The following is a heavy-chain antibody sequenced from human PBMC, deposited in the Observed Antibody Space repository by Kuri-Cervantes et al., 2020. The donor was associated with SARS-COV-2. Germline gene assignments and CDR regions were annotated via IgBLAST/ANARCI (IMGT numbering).Heavy chain of an antibody. V-gene: IGHV3-23*01. CDR2: ISGSGGST. CDR1: GFTFSSYA. CDR3: ARDQTYYYDSSGYPGDY. J-gene: IGHJ4*02. D-gene: IGHD3-22*01. Sequence: GEFLKISCAASGFTFSSYAMSWVRQAPGKGLEWVSAISGSGGSTYYADSVKGRFTISRDNSKNSLYLQMNSLRDEDTAVYYCARDQTYYYDSSGYPGDYWGQGTLVTVSS.